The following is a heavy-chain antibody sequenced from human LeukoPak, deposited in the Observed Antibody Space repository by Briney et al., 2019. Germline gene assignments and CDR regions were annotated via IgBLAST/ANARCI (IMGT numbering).Heavy chain of an antibody. V-gene: IGHV1-18*01. CDR1: GYTFTSYG. CDR3: ARDRPRSIAAAGRDY. D-gene: IGHD6-13*01. Sequence: ASVKVSCKASGYTFTSYGISWVRQAPGQGLEWMRWISAYNGNTNYAQKLQGRVTMTTDTSTSTAYMELRSLRSDDTAVYYCARDRPRSIAAAGRDYWGQGTLVTVSS. CDR2: ISAYNGNT. J-gene: IGHJ4*02.